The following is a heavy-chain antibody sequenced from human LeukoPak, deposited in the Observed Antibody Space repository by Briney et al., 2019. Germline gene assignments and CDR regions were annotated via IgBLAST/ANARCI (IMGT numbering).Heavy chain of an antibody. V-gene: IGHV3-13*05. CDR2: IGTAGDP. J-gene: IGHJ4*02. CDR1: GFTFSSYD. CDR3: ARVVGDSSGWYYFDY. D-gene: IGHD6-19*01. Sequence: GGSLRLSCAASGFTFSSYDMHWVRQATGKGLEWVSAIGTAGDPYYPGFVKGRFTISRENAKNSLYLQMNSLRAGDTAVYYCARVVGDSSGWYYFDYWGQGTLVTVSS.